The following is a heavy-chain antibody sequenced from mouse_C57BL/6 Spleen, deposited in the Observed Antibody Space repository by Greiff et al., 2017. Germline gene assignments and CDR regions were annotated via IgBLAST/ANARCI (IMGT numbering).Heavy chain of an antibody. Sequence: QVQLQQPGAELVKPGASVKMSCKASGYTFTSYWITWVKQRPGQGLEWIGDIYPGSGSTNYNEKFKSKVTLTVDTSSSKAYMQLSSLTSEDSAVYYCARKGDGYDCFDYWGQGTPLTVSS. CDR2: IYPGSGST. V-gene: IGHV1-55*01. CDR3: ARKGDGYDCFDY. CDR1: GYTFTSYW. J-gene: IGHJ2*01. D-gene: IGHD2-2*01.